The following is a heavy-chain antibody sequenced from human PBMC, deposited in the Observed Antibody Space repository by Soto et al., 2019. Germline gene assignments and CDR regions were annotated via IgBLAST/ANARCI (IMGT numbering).Heavy chain of an antibody. CDR3: ARGATPVYYYYGMDV. D-gene: IGHD2-15*01. V-gene: IGHV4-59*01. CDR2: IYYSGST. CDR1: GGSISSYY. J-gene: IGHJ6*02. Sequence: SETLSLTCTVSGGSISSYYWSWIRQPPGKGLEWIGYIYYSGSTNYNPSLKSRVTISVDTSKNQFSLKLSSVTAADTAVYYCARGATPVYYYYGMDVWRQGTTVTVSS.